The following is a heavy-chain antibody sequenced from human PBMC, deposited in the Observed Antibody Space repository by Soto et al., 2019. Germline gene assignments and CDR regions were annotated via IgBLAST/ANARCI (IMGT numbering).Heavy chain of an antibody. CDR1: GVSINNYF. Sequence: PSETLSLTCTVSGVSINNYFWTWIRQPPGKGQEWIGYKSDSGNPNYNPSLKSRVTISVDTSKKQFSLKLSSVTAADTAVYYCARLRWPNNWLDPWAQRTLVTFSS. D-gene: IGHD2-15*01. CDR3: ARLRWPNNWLDP. CDR2: KSDSGNP. J-gene: IGHJ5*02. V-gene: IGHV4-59*08.